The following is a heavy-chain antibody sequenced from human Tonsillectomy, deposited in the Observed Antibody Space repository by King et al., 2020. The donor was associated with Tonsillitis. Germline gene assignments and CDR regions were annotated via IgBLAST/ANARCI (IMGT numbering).Heavy chain of an antibody. D-gene: IGHD3-22*01. CDR3: AKDSKYGSSGYYFDY. J-gene: IGHJ4*02. CDR1: GFTFSNYA. Sequence: VQLVESGGALVQPGGSLRLSCAASGFTFSNYAMTWVRHAPGRGLEWVSAISGGGDSTSYADSVAGRFTISRDNSRNTLYLQMNSLRAEDTAVYYCAKDSKYGSSGYYFDYWGQGTLVTVSS. CDR2: ISGGGDST. V-gene: IGHV3-23*04.